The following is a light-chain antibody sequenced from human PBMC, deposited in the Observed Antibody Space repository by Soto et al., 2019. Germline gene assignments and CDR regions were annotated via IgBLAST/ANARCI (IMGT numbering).Light chain of an antibody. CDR1: QSLLHSNGYNS. J-gene: IGKJ1*01. Sequence: DIVMTQSPLSLPVTPGEPASISCRSSQSLLHSNGYNSLDWYLQKPWQSPQLLIYLGSNRASGVPDRFSCSGSGTDFTLKISRVEAEDVGVYYCMQALQTPRTFGQGTKVEIK. CDR3: MQALQTPRT. CDR2: LGS. V-gene: IGKV2-28*01.